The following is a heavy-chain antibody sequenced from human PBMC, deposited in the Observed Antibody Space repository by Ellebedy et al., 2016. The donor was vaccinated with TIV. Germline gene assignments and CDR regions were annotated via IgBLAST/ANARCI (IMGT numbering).Heavy chain of an antibody. CDR3: ARSRYGYDILTGYLYYGMDV. CDR2: IIPIFGTA. D-gene: IGHD3-9*01. J-gene: IGHJ6*02. CDR1: GGTFSSYA. V-gene: IGHV1-69*06. Sequence: SVKVSXXASGGTFSSYAISWVRQAPGQGLEWMGGIIPIFGTANYAQKFQGRVTITADKSTSTAYMELSSLRSEDTAVYYCARSRYGYDILTGYLYYGMDVWGQGTTVTVSS.